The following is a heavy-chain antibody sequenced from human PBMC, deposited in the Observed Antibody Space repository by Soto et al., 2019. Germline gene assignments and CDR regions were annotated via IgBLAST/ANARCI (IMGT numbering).Heavy chain of an antibody. D-gene: IGHD3-3*01. V-gene: IGHV3-15*07. Sequence: EVQLVESGGGLVKPGGSLRRSCAASGFTFNNAWMNWVRQAPGKGLEWVGGIKRKTDVGTTDYAAPVKGRFTISRDDSKITLYRPMNSLQAEDPAVYSCTTDLRGPFEFWIGYYPNEYWGQGTLVTVS. CDR3: TTDLRGPFEFWIGYYPNEY. J-gene: IGHJ4*02. CDR1: GFTFNNAW. CDR2: IKRKTDVGTT.